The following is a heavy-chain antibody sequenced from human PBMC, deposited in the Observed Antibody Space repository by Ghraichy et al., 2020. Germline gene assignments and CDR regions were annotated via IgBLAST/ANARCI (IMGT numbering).Heavy chain of an antibody. J-gene: IGHJ5*02. CDR3: TRDWGSPDL. CDR2: VSRPSFGATT. D-gene: IGHD3-16*01. V-gene: IGHV3-49*04. CDR1: GFSFKDYS. Sequence: GGSLRLSCTASGFSFKDYSMSWVRQAPGKGLEWVGFVSRPSFGATTEYAASVKGRFTVSRDDSKSIAYLQMNSLKSEDTAVYYCTRDWGSPDLWGQGTLVTVAS.